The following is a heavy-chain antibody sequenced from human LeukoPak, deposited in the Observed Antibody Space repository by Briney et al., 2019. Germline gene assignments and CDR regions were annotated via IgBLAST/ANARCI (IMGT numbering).Heavy chain of an antibody. J-gene: IGHJ6*02. D-gene: IGHD6-13*01. CDR3: ARHPAAGNSYHYGMDV. CDR1: GGSISSSSYY. CDR2: IYYSGNT. V-gene: IGHV4-39*01. Sequence: SETLSLTCTVSGGSISSSSYYWGWIRQPPGKDLEWIGTIYYSGNTYYNPSLKSRVTISVDASQNQFSLKLNSVTAADTAAYYCARHPAAGNSYHYGMDVWGQGTTVTVSS.